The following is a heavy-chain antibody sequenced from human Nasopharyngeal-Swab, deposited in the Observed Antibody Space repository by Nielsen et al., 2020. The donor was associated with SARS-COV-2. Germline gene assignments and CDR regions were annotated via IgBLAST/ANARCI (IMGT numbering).Heavy chain of an antibody. CDR2: ITRSGNT. V-gene: IGHV4-34*01. J-gene: IGHJ6*03. CDR3: ARVNNGGGIVPASYSFFMDV. D-gene: IGHD2-2*01. CDR1: GVSFSGYH. Sequence: SETLSLTFSLNGVSFSGYHWGWIRQSPGKGLEWIGNITRSGNTNYNPALKSRVTMSVATSKDEFSLKLTSVTTADTAIYFCARVNNGGGIVPASYSFFMDVWGKGTSVAVSS.